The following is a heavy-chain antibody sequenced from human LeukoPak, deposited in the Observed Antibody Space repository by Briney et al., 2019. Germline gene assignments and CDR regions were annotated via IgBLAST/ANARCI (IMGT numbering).Heavy chain of an antibody. CDR3: AKAGQVLWSRTGYFDY. D-gene: IGHD3-10*01. Sequence: GGSLRLSCAASGFTFSSYAMRWVRQAPGKGLEWVSAISGSGGSTYYADSVKGRFTISRDNSKNTLYLQMNSLRAEDTAVYYCAKAGQVLWSRTGYFDYWGQGTLVTVSS. J-gene: IGHJ4*02. V-gene: IGHV3-23*01. CDR1: GFTFSSYA. CDR2: ISGSGGST.